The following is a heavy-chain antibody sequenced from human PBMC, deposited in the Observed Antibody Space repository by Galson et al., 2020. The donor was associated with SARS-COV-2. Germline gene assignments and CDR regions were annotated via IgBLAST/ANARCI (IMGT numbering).Heavy chain of an antibody. Sequence: GESLKISCAASGFTFSSYDMNWVRQAPGKGLEWVAYISFSGSAIDYADSVKGRFTISRDNAKDSLFLQVNSLRDEDTAVYYCARDHRAYSYQYYGMDVWGQGTTVTVSS. CDR1: GFTFSSYD. J-gene: IGHJ6*02. V-gene: IGHV3-48*03. D-gene: IGHD1-26*01. CDR3: ARDHRAYSYQYYGMDV. CDR2: ISFSGSAI.